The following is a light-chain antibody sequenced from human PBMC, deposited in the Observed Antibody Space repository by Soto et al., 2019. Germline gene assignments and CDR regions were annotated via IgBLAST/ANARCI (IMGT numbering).Light chain of an antibody. CDR1: QSVGST. V-gene: IGKV3-15*01. J-gene: IGKJ4*02. CDR2: GAS. Sequence: EIFMTQSPATLSVFPGERVILSCRASQSVGSTLAWYQQKPGQAPRLLIRGASTRATGVPARFSGSGSGTEFTLNISSLQSEDFAVYYCQQYSSSLTCGGGTTLAIK. CDR3: QQYSSSLT.